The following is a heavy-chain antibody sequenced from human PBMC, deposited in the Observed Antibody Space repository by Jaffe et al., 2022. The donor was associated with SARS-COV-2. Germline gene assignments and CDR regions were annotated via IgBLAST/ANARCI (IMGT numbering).Heavy chain of an antibody. J-gene: IGHJ4*02. D-gene: IGHD6-13*01. Sequence: EVQLLESGGGLVRPGGSLRLSCAASGFTFSIYAMTWVRQAPGKGLEWVSAITSDGNAFYADSVKGRFTISRDNSKNTLYLQMNSLRAEDTAVYSCARYSSTWDEDYWGQGTLVTVSS. V-gene: IGHV3-23*01. CDR2: ITSDGNA. CDR3: ARYSSTWDEDY. CDR1: GFTFSIYA.